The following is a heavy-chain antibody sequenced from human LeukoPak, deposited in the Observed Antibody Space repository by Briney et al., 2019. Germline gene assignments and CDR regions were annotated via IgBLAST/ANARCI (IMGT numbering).Heavy chain of an antibody. J-gene: IGHJ4*02. V-gene: IGHV3-7*05. CDR2: INQDGSEK. Sequence: PGGSLRLSCAASGFTFSSYWMSWVRQAPGKGLEWVANINQDGSEKYYVDSVKGRFTISRDNAKNSLYLQMNSLRAEDTAVYYCARDQRYCSSSSCPWEPFDHWGQGTLVTVSS. D-gene: IGHD2-2*01. CDR3: ARDQRYCSSSSCPWEPFDH. CDR1: GFTFSSYW.